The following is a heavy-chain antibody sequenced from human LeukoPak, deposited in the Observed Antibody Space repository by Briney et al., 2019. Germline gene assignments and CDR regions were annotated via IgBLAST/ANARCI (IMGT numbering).Heavy chain of an antibody. V-gene: IGHV3-73*01. CDR3: ISSSGEKDPDY. J-gene: IGHJ4*02. CDR1: GFTFSGSA. D-gene: IGHD3-22*01. CDR2: IRSKANSYAT. Sequence: GGSLRLSCAASGFTFSGSAMHWVRQASGKGLEWVGCIRSKANSYATAYAASVKGRFTISRDDSKNTAYLQMNSLKTEDTAVYYCISSSGEKDPDYWGQGTLVTVSS.